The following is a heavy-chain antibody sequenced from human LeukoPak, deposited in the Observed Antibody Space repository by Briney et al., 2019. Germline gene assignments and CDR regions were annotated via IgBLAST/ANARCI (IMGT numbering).Heavy chain of an antibody. J-gene: IGHJ6*02. CDR2: IYHGGST. V-gene: IGHV4-30-2*01. Sequence: SETLSLTCAVSGGSISSGGYSWSWIRQPPGKGLEWIGYIYHGGSTYYNPSLKSRVTISVDRSKNQFSLKLSSVTAADTAVYYCARAHGALHRYYGMDVWGQGTTITVSS. D-gene: IGHD3-10*01. CDR1: GGSISSGGYS. CDR3: ARAHGALHRYYGMDV.